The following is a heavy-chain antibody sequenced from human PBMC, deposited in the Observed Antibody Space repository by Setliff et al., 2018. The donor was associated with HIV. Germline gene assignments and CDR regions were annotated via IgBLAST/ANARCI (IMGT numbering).Heavy chain of an antibody. CDR1: GGSISSDDYY. V-gene: IGHV4-30-4*08. Sequence: SETLSLTCTVSGGSISSDDYYWNWIRQPPGKGLEWIGYITYSGSAYYNPSLKSRVTISIDTSNNQISLRLSSVTAADTAVYYCARDRLTYYFDYWGQGILVTVSS. J-gene: IGHJ4*02. CDR2: ITYSGSA. D-gene: IGHD3-22*01. CDR3: ARDRLTYYFDY.